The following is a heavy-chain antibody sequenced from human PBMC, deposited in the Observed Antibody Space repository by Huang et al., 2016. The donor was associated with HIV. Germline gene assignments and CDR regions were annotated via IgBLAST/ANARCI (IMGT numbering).Heavy chain of an antibody. CDR1: GFAFSSYA. CDR2: ISIDGSNN. D-gene: IGHD3-10*01. CDR3: ARTGSYYYGSGSYHFGDY. Sequence: QVQLVESGGGVVQPGRSLRLSCAASGFAFSSYAMPGVRQAPGKRLEWLAVISIDGSNNNYAHSVKGRFTISRDNSKGTVYLQMNSLRPEDTAVYSCARTGSYYYGSGSYHFGDYWGQGTLVTVSS. J-gene: IGHJ4*02. V-gene: IGHV3-30-3*01.